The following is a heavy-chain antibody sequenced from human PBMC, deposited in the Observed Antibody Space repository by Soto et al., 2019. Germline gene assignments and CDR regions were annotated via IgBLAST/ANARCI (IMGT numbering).Heavy chain of an antibody. J-gene: IGHJ4*02. CDR2: ISAYNGNT. CDR3: ARDQGYCSSTSCHTFDY. D-gene: IGHD2-2*02. Sequence: ASVKVSCKASGYTFTSYGISWVRQAPGQGLEWMGWISAYNGNTNYAQKLQGRVTMTTDTSTSTAYMELRSLRSDDTAVYYCARDQGYCSSTSCHTFDYRGQGTLVTVSS. V-gene: IGHV1-18*01. CDR1: GYTFTSYG.